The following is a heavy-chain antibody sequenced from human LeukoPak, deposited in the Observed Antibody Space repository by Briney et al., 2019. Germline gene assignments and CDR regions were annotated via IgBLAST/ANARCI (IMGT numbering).Heavy chain of an antibody. J-gene: IGHJ4*02. V-gene: IGHV4-39*01. CDR3: ARLRSGYDVLYYFDY. CDR1: GGSISSYY. CDR2: IYYSGST. Sequence: PSETLPLTCTVSGGSISSYYWGWIRQPPGKGLEWIGSIYYSGSTYYNPSLKSRVTISVDTSKNQFSLKLSSVTAADTAVYYCARLRSGYDVLYYFDYWGQGTLVTVSS. D-gene: IGHD5-12*01.